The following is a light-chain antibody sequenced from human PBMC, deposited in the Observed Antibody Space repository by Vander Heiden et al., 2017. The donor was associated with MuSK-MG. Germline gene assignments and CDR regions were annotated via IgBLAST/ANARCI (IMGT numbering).Light chain of an antibody. Sequence: EIVMTQSPTTMSVSPGERATVACYSSQSGSSNVAWYQQQPEQATRLLIYGASTRATGIPALCSGSGSGTEFPLTTSRLQSEYFAVYYCQQYNYSPLAFGQGTKVEIK. CDR3: QQYNYSPLA. CDR1: QSGSSN. CDR2: GAS. V-gene: IGKV3-15*01. J-gene: IGKJ1*01.